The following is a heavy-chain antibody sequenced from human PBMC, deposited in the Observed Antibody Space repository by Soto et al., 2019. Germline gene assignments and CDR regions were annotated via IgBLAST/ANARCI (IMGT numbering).Heavy chain of an antibody. Sequence: EVQLLESGGGLVQPGGSLRLSCAASGFTFSSYAMSWVRQAPGKGLEWVSAISGSGGSTYYADSVKGRFTISRDNSKNTLYLQMNSLRAEDTAVYYCAKDNSGYDKGGFYYYYYMDVWGKGTTVTVSS. J-gene: IGHJ6*03. V-gene: IGHV3-23*01. CDR2: ISGSGGST. CDR1: GFTFSSYA. CDR3: AKDNSGYDKGGFYYYYYMDV. D-gene: IGHD5-12*01.